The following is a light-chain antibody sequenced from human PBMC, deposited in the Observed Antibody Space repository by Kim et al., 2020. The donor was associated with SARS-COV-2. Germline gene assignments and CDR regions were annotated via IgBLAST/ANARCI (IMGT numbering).Light chain of an antibody. J-gene: IGLJ2*01. Sequence: GKTATTSCTRSSGRIDDNYVQWYQQRPGGVPTIVIYEDDQRPSGVSDRFSGSIDNSSNSASLTISGLKTEDEADYYCQSYNRTNVVFGGGTKVTVL. CDR3: QSYNRTNVV. CDR1: SGRIDDNY. V-gene: IGLV6-57*03. CDR2: EDD.